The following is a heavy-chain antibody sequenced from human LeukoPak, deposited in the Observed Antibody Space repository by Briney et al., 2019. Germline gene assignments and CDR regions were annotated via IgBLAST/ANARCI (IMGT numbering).Heavy chain of an antibody. J-gene: IGHJ3*02. CDR3: AREKWDEDAFDM. V-gene: IGHV3-74*01. CDR1: RFNLGRYW. D-gene: IGHD1-26*01. Sequence: GGSLRLSCAASRFNLGRYWMHWVRQVPGKGLVWVSRIGSGGRTKNYADSVRGRFTVSRDNARNTLYLQMNSLRAEDTAVYYCAREKWDEDAFDMWGQGAMVTVSS. CDR2: IGSGGRTK.